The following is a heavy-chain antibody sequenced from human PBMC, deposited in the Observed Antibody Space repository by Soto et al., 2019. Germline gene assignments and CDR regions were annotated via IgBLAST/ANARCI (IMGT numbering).Heavy chain of an antibody. CDR3: ARGAVVVVVAATPGYFDY. CDR1: GGSISSYY. Sequence: PSETLSLTCTVSGGSISSYYWSWIRQPPGKGLEWIGYIYYSGSTNYNPSLKSRVTISVDTSKNQFSLKLSSVTAADTAVYYCARGAVVVVVAATPGYFDYWGQGTLVTVSS. D-gene: IGHD2-15*01. V-gene: IGHV4-59*01. CDR2: IYYSGST. J-gene: IGHJ4*02.